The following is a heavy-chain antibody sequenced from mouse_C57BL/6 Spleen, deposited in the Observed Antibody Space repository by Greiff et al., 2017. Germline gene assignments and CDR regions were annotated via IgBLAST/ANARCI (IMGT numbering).Heavy chain of an antibody. V-gene: IGHV1-26*01. D-gene: IGHD1-1*01. Sequence: VQLQQSGPELVKPGASVKISCKASGYTFTDYYMNWVKQSHGKSLEWIGDINPNHGGTSYNQKFKGKATLTVDKSSSTAYMELRSLTSEDSAVYYCARYGYGSEGDFDYWGQGTTLTVSS. J-gene: IGHJ2*01. CDR1: GYTFTDYY. CDR3: ARYGYGSEGDFDY. CDR2: INPNHGGT.